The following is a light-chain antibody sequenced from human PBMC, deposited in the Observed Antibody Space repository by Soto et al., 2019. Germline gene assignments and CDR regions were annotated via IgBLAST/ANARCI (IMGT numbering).Light chain of an antibody. CDR2: DVT. CDR1: SSDVGGYKY. J-gene: IGLJ1*01. V-gene: IGLV2-14*01. CDR3: SSYTSSSSYV. Sequence: QSALTQPASVSGSPGQSITISCTGTSSDVGGYKYVSWYQQHPDKAPKLIIYDVTNRPSGISNRFSGSKSGNTASQTISGLQAEDEADYYCSSYTSSSSYVFGTGTKLTVL.